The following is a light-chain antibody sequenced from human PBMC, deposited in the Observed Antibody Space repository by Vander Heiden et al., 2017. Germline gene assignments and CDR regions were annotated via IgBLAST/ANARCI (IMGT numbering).Light chain of an antibody. CDR1: HSVGNN. V-gene: IGKV3-15*01. CDR2: DTS. Sequence: EVVMTQSPCSLSVFPGDRATLSCRASHSVGNNLAWYRQKPGQAPSLLIFDTSSRATGVPARFRASGSGTEFTLTISSLQSEDMASYYCQQYNNWPYTFGQGTKLEI. CDR3: QQYNNWPYT. J-gene: IGKJ2*01.